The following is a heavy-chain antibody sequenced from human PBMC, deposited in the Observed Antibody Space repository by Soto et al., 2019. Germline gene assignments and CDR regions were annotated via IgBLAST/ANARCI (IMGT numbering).Heavy chain of an antibody. CDR3: ARAPPPIAAAGLDY. V-gene: IGHV3-21*01. D-gene: IGHD6-13*01. CDR2: ISSSSSYI. CDR1: GFTFSSYS. J-gene: IGHJ4*02. Sequence: GGSLRLSCAASGFTFSSYSMNWVRQAPGKGLEWVSSISSSSSYIYYADSVKGRFTISRDNAKNSLYLQMNSLRAEDTAVYYCARAPPPIAAAGLDYWGQGTLSPSPQ.